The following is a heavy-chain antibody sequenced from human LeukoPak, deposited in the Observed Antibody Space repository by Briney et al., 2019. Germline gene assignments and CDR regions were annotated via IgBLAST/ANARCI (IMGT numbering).Heavy chain of an antibody. CDR3: VRVRYCSSTNCHGGWFDP. Sequence: GGSLRLSCAASGFAFSNYEMNWVRQAPGKGLEWVSYISPSGGTITYADSVKGRFTISRDNAKNSLYLQMNSLGAEDTAVYYCVRVRYCSSTNCHGGWFDPWSQGTLVTVSS. V-gene: IGHV3-48*03. CDR1: GFAFSNYE. CDR2: ISPSGGTI. D-gene: IGHD2-2*01. J-gene: IGHJ5*02.